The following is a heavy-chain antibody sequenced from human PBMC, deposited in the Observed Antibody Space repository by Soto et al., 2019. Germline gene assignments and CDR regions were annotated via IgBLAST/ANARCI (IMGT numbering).Heavy chain of an antibody. D-gene: IGHD2-15*01. J-gene: IGHJ4*02. CDR3: ARDLRLASRGYFDY. Sequence: SVKVSCKASGGTFSSYAISWVRQAPGQGLEWMGGIIPIFGTANYAQKFQGRVTITADESTSTAYMEPSSLRSEDTAVYYCARDLRLASRGYFDYWGQGTLVTVSS. CDR1: GGTFSSYA. CDR2: IIPIFGTA. V-gene: IGHV1-69*13.